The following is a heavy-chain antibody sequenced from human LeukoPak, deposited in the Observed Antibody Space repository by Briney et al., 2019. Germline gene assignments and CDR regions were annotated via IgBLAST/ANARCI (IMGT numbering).Heavy chain of an antibody. Sequence: RASVKVSCKASGYTFTSYGISWVRQAPGQGLEWMGWISAYNGNTNYAQKLQGRVTMTTDTSTSTAYMQLRSLRSDDTAVYYCARDPSNTSGWKTWFDPWGQGTLVTVSS. CDR1: GYTFTSYG. CDR2: ISAYNGNT. J-gene: IGHJ5*02. D-gene: IGHD6-19*01. CDR3: ARDPSNTSGWKTWFDP. V-gene: IGHV1-18*01.